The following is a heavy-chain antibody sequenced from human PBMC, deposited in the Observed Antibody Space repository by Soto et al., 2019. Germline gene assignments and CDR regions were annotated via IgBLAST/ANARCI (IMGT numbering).Heavy chain of an antibody. J-gene: IGHJ5*02. CDR1: GGGNLRDYR. CDR2: IIPILGIA. D-gene: IGHD4-4*01. V-gene: IGHV1-69*02. CDR3: ARYRVTTPTPGADHNWFDP. Sequence: GASVKVSCKASGGGNLRDYRTTWVRQAPGQGLEWMGRIIPILGIANYAQKFQGRVTITADKSTSTAYMELSSLRSEDTAVYYCARYRVTTPTPGADHNWFDPWGQGTLVTVSS.